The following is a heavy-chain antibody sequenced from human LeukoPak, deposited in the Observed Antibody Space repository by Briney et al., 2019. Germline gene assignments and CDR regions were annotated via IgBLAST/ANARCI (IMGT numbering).Heavy chain of an antibody. V-gene: IGHV4-59*08. D-gene: IGHD6-19*01. CDR1: GGSISSYY. J-gene: IGHJ4*02. CDR2: IYYSGST. CDR3: ARHRSGWYVDY. Sequence: SKTLSLTCTVSGGSISSYYWSWIRQPPGKGLEWIGYIYYSGSTNYNPSLKSRVTISVDTSKNQFSLKLSSVTAADTAVYYCARHRSGWYVDYWGQGTLVTVSS.